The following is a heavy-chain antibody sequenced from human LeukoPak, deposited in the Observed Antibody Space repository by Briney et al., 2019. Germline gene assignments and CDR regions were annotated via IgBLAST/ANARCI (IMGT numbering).Heavy chain of an antibody. Sequence: SETLSLTCTVSSGSISSYYWSWIRQPPGKELEWIGYIYYSGTTNYNPSLNSRVTISLDASKKQLSLTLNPVTAADTAVYYCARQYSDILTGYHRGELYWYFDLWGRGTLVTVSS. D-gene: IGHD3-9*01. CDR2: IYYSGTT. V-gene: IGHV4-59*01. CDR1: SGSISSYY. CDR3: ARQYSDILTGYHRGELYWYFDL. J-gene: IGHJ2*01.